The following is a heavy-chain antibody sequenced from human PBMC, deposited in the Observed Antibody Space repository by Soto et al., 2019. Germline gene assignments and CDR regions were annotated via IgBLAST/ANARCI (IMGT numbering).Heavy chain of an antibody. CDR1: GFIFSSYW. J-gene: IGHJ6*02. CDR3: VRKSINGMNV. CDR2: INSDGSST. Sequence: EAQLVESGGGLVQPGGSLRLSCAASGFIFSSYWMHWARQAPGKGLVWVSRINSDGSSTSYADSVKGRFTISRDNAKNTLYLQMNSLRAEDTAVYYCVRKSINGMNVWGQGTTVTVSS. V-gene: IGHV3-74*01.